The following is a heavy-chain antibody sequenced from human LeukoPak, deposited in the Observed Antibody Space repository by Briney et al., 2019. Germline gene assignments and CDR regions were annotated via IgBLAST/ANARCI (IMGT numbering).Heavy chain of an antibody. CDR2: IYPGDSDT. V-gene: IGHV5-51*01. D-gene: IGHD5-24*01. CDR1: GYSFTSYW. Sequence: GKSLKISCKGSGYSFTSYWIGWVRQMPGKGLEWMGIIYPGDSDTRYSPSFQGQVTISADKSISTAYLQWSSLKASDTAMYYCARLSRNRDGYKNLDYWGQGTLVTVSS. CDR3: ARLSRNRDGYKNLDY. J-gene: IGHJ4*02.